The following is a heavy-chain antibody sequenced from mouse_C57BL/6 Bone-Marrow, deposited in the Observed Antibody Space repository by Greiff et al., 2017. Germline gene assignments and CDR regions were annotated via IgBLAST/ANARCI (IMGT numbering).Heavy chain of an antibody. Sequence: DVKLVESGGGLVKPGGSLKLSCAASGFTFSSYAMSWVRQTPEKRLEWVATISDGGSYTYYPANVKGRFTISRDNAKNNLYLQMSHLKSEDTAMYYCARIYYGNPYYYAMDYWGQGTSVTVSS. CDR2: ISDGGSYT. V-gene: IGHV5-4*03. J-gene: IGHJ4*01. D-gene: IGHD2-1*01. CDR1: GFTFSSYA. CDR3: ARIYYGNPYYYAMDY.